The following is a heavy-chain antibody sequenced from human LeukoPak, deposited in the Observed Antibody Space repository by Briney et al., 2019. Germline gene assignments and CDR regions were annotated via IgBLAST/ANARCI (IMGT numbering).Heavy chain of an antibody. D-gene: IGHD4-23*01. J-gene: IGHJ4*02. CDR1: GGSISSSY. CDR2: IYYSGST. Sequence: SETLSLTCTVSGGSISSSYWNWIRQPPGKGLEWIGYIYYSGSTNYNPSLKSRVTISVDTSKNQFSLKLSSVTAADTAVYYCAREDGGNPGYFDYWGQGTLVTVSS. V-gene: IGHV4-59*01. CDR3: AREDGGNPGYFDY.